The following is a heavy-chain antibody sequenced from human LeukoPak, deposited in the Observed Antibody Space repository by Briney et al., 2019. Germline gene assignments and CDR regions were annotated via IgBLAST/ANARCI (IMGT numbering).Heavy chain of an antibody. J-gene: IGHJ6*03. Sequence: PGGSLRLSCAISGFTFSSYWMHWVRQAPGKGLVWVSRINRDESSRNYADSVKGRFTISRDNAKNTLYLQMNSLRAEDTAVYYCARRVDRVGGTGNYYYYYYMDVWGKGTTVTVSS. CDR2: INRDESSR. CDR1: GFTFSSYW. CDR3: ARRVDRVGGTGNYYYYYYMDV. V-gene: IGHV3-74*01. D-gene: IGHD1-26*01.